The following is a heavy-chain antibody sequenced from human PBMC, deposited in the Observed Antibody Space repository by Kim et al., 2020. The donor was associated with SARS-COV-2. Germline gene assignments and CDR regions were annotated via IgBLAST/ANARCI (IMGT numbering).Heavy chain of an antibody. CDR1: GGSISSSSYY. Sequence: SETLSLTCTVSGGSISSSSYYWGWIRQPPGKGLEWIGSIYYSGSTYYNPSLKSRVTISVDTSKNQFSLKLSSVTAADTAVYYCARLDPYCSGGSCYQAFGIWGPGTTVTVSS. V-gene: IGHV4-39*01. D-gene: IGHD2-15*01. CDR3: ARLDPYCSGGSCYQAFGI. CDR2: IYYSGST. J-gene: IGHJ3*02.